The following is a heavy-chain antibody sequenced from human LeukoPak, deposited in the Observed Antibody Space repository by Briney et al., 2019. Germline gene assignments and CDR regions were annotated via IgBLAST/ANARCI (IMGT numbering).Heavy chain of an antibody. D-gene: IGHD6-13*01. CDR2: ISGDCGSI. J-gene: IGHJ4*02. CDR1: GFTFDHYA. Sequence: GGSVRLSCAASGFTFDHYAMHWVRQAPGKGLEWVSLISGDCGSIYYADSVKGRFTISRDNSKNSLYLQMNSLRTEDTALYYCAKDIEPAAAGIGGYDYWGQGTLVTVSS. CDR3: AKDIEPAAAGIGGYDY. V-gene: IGHV3-43*02.